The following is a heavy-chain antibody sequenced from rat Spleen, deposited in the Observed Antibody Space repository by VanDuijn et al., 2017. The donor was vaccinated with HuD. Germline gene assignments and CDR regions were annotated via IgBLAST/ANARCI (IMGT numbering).Heavy chain of an antibody. CDR3: ARLRYNPFDY. D-gene: IGHD1-5*01. CDR1: GFTFSDYY. Sequence: EVQLVESDGGLVQPGKSLKLSCAASGFTFSDYYMAWVRQAPTKGLEWVATISSDGRRNYYRDSVKGRFTISRDNAKNTQYLQMDSLRSKDTATYYCARLRYNPFDYWGQGVMVTVSS. V-gene: IGHV5-29*01. CDR2: ISSDGRRN. J-gene: IGHJ2*01.